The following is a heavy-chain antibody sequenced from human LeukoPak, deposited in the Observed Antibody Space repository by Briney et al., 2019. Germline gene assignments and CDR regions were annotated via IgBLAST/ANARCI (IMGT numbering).Heavy chain of an antibody. CDR2: SRNKDHMYST. J-gene: IGHJ4*02. Sequence: GGSLRLSCVVSGFTFSDHYMDWVRRAAGKGLEWVGRSRNKDHMYSTEYAASVEGRFTISRDLSKNSLYLQMNSLKVEDTAIYYCVRGRDSFDYWGQGTLVTVSS. CDR3: VRGRDSFDY. CDR1: GFTFSDHY. V-gene: IGHV3-72*01.